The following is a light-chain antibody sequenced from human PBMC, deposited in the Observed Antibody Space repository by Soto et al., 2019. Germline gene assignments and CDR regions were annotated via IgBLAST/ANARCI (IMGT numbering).Light chain of an antibody. J-gene: IGKJ2*01. V-gene: IGKV1-39*01. CDR1: QSISSY. CDR2: AAS. Sequence: DIQMTQSPSSLSASVGDRVTITCRARQSISSYLNWYQQKPGKAPKLLIYAASSLQSVVPSRVSGGGSGTAFTLTISSLQPEDFATYSCQQSDSTPRTFGQGTKLEIK. CDR3: QQSDSTPRT.